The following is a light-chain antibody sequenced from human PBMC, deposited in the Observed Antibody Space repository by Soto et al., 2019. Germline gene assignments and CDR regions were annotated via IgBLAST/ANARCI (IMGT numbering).Light chain of an antibody. J-gene: IGKJ4*01. CDR2: GAS. Sequence: ELVLTQSPGTLSLSPGDSATLSCRASQSVSSSYLAWYQQKPRQAPRLLMYGASTRATGIPDTFTGSGSGTEFTPTISSLQPEDFATYYCLQHNSYPRVTFGGGTKGDIK. CDR3: LQHNSYPRVT. CDR1: QSVSSSY. V-gene: IGKV3-20*01.